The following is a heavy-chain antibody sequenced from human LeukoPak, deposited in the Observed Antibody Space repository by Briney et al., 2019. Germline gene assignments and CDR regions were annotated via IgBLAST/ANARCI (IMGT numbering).Heavy chain of an antibody. J-gene: IGHJ4*02. V-gene: IGHV3-30*18. CDR2: ISYDGSKK. CDR1: GFTLNNYG. CDR3: AKDRRSSWSIDY. Sequence: GGSLRLSCEPSGFTLNNYGMHWVRQGPGKGLEWVTIISYDGSKKCYADSVKGRFTISRDNSKNTLYLEMNSLRAEDTAVYYCAKDRRSSWSIDYWGQGTLVTVSS. D-gene: IGHD6-13*01.